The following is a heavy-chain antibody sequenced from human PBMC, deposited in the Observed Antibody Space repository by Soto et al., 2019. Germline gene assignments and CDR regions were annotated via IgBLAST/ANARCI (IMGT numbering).Heavy chain of an antibody. Sequence: SXTLSLTCTVSGGSISSCGSYWIWIRQHPGKGLEWIGYIYYSGSTYYSPSLKSRVTISVDTSKNQFSLKLSSVTAADTAVYYCARETTVTSRAFDYWGQGTLVTVSS. CDR3: ARETTVTSRAFDY. CDR1: GGSISSCGSY. CDR2: IYYSGST. D-gene: IGHD4-17*01. J-gene: IGHJ4*02. V-gene: IGHV4-31*03.